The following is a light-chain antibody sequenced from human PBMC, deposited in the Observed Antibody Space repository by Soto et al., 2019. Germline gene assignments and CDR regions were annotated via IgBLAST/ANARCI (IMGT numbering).Light chain of an antibody. Sequence: QAVVTQPPSVSVAPGQRVTISCTGSSSNIGAGYDVHWYQQLPGTAPKLLIYGNSNRTSGVPDRFSGSKSGTADSLAITGLQAEDEADYYCQSYDSSLSGAGVFGGGTKLTVL. CDR2: GNS. V-gene: IGLV1-40*01. CDR3: QSYDSSLSGAGV. J-gene: IGLJ3*02. CDR1: SSNIGAGYD.